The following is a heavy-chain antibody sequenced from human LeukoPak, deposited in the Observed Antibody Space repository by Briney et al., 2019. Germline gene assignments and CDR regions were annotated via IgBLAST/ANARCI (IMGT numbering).Heavy chain of an antibody. J-gene: IGHJ4*02. CDR2: IYYRCRWFN. V-gene: IGHV6-1*01. CDR3: VRGYSTKRVFGY. CDR1: GDSVSSNSAT. D-gene: IGHD6-13*01. Sequence: SQTLSLTCAISGDSVSSNSATWNWIRQSPSRGLEWLGRIYYRCRWFNDSAVSVLSRITINPDTSKNQFSLQLNSVTPEDTAVYFCVRGYSTKRVFGYWGQGTLVTVSS.